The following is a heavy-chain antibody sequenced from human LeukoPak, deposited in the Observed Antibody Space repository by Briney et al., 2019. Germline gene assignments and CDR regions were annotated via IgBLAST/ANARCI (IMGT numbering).Heavy chain of an antibody. CDR1: GFSLTTSGVG. V-gene: IGHV2-5*02. Sequence: SGPTLVKPTQTLTLTCTFSGFSLTTSGVGVGWIRQPPGKALEWLALIYWDDDEYYSPSLKSRLTITKDTSKNQVVLTMTNMDPVDTATYYCIHSGLITFGGVIVPGAYWGQGTLVTVSS. J-gene: IGHJ4*02. D-gene: IGHD3-16*02. CDR2: IYWDDDE. CDR3: IHSGLITFGGVIVPGAY.